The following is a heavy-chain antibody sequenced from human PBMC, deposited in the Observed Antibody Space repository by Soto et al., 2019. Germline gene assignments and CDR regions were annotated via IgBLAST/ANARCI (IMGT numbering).Heavy chain of an antibody. Sequence: EVQLVESGGGLVQPGGSLRLSCAASGFTFSSYWMHWVRQAPGKGLVWVSRINSDGSSTSYADSVKGRFTISRDNAKNTLYLQMNSLRAEDTAVYYCARVGDGAYGAYTVFYGMDVWGQGTTVTVSS. D-gene: IGHD4-17*01. CDR2: INSDGSST. V-gene: IGHV3-74*01. J-gene: IGHJ6*02. CDR1: GFTFSSYW. CDR3: ARVGDGAYGAYTVFYGMDV.